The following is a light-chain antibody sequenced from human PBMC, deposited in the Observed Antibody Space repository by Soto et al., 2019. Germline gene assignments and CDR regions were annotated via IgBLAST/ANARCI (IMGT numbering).Light chain of an antibody. CDR3: QQSYSNTQT. CDR2: VAS. Sequence: IQLTQSPSSRSASVGDRVTITCRASKSMHNYLNWYAQKPGNAPKLLILVASTLQSGVPSMFSCSGAGTDFTRTISSLKPEDVTTYDCQQSYSNTQTFCQGTKVDIK. CDR1: KSMHNY. V-gene: IGKV1-39*01. J-gene: IGKJ1*01.